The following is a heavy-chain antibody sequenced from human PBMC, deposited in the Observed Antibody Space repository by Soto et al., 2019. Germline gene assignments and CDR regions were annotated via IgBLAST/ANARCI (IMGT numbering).Heavy chain of an antibody. V-gene: IGHV4-34*01. CDR1: GGSFSGYY. CDR2: INHSGST. Sequence: SETLSLTCAVYGGSFSGYYWSWIRQPPGKGLEWIGEINHSGSTNYNPSLKSRVTISVDTSKNQFSLKLSSVTAADTAVYYCAMGTFGVVINYWGQGTLVTVSS. D-gene: IGHD3-3*01. CDR3: AMGTFGVVINY. J-gene: IGHJ4*02.